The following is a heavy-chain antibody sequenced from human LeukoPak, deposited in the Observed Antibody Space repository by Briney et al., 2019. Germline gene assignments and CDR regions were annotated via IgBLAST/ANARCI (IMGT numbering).Heavy chain of an antibody. CDR1: GFTFSTYW. V-gene: IGHV3-23*05. Sequence: GGSLRLSCAASGFTFSTYWMSWVRQAPGKGLEWVSALYIGGNTYYADSVRGRFTISRDNSKNTLYLQMNSLGAEDTAIYYCMTAAGYNFGQYWGQGTLVTVSS. J-gene: IGHJ4*02. CDR3: MTAAGYNFGQY. D-gene: IGHD5-18*01. CDR2: LYIGGNT.